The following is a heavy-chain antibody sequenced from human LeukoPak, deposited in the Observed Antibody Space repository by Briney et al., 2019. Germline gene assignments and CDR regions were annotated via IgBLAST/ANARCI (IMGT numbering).Heavy chain of an antibody. CDR1: GFTFSSYA. CDR3: AKDRGNSV. CDR2: ISYDGSNK. D-gene: IGHD4-23*01. Sequence: GGSLRLSCAASGFTFSSYAMHWVRQAPGKWLEWVAVISYDGSNKYYADSVKGRFTISGDNSKNTLYLQMNSLKAEDTALYYCAKDRGNSVWGLGTLVTVSS. J-gene: IGHJ4*02. V-gene: IGHV3-30-3*01.